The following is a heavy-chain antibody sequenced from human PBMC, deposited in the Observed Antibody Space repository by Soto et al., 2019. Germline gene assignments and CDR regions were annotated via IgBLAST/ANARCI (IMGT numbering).Heavy chain of an antibody. Sequence: PGESLKISCKGSGYSFTSYWIGWVRQMPGKGLEWMGIIYPGDSDTRYSPSFQGQVAISADKSISTAYLQWSSLKASDTAMYYCARASTVTRDYYYYYMDVWGKGTTVTVSS. CDR3: ARASTVTRDYYYYYMDV. J-gene: IGHJ6*03. V-gene: IGHV5-51*01. CDR1: GYSFTSYW. CDR2: IYPGDSDT. D-gene: IGHD4-17*01.